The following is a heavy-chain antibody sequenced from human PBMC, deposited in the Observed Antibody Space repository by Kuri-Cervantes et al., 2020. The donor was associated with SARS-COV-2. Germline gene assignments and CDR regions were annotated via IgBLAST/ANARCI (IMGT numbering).Heavy chain of an antibody. CDR2: IYYSGST. CDR3: ASYCSGSSCQGANWFDP. Sequence: SQTLSLTCTVSGGSITSSSYYWGWIRQPPGKGLEWIGSIYYSGSTYYTPSLKSRVTISVDTSKNQFSLKLSSVTAADTAVYYCASYCSGSSCQGANWFDPWGQGTLVTVSS. V-gene: IGHV4-39*01. D-gene: IGHD2-2*01. J-gene: IGHJ5*02. CDR1: GGSITSSSYY.